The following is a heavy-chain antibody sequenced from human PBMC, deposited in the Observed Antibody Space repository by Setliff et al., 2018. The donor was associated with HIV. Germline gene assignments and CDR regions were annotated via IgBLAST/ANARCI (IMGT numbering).Heavy chain of an antibody. Sequence: PSETLSLTCAVYGGSFSGYYWSWTRQPPGKGLEWIGEINHSGSTNYNPSLKSRVTILVDTSKNQFSLKLTSVTAADTAVYYCAARNSGNPTRHFDYWGQGTLVTVSS. CDR1: GGSFSGYY. V-gene: IGHV4-34*01. J-gene: IGHJ4*02. CDR2: INHSGST. D-gene: IGHD3-10*01. CDR3: AARNSGNPTRHFDY.